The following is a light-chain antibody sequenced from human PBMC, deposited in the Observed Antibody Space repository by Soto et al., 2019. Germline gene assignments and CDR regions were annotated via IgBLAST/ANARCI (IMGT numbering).Light chain of an antibody. CDR2: EVN. CDR3: TSYAGGNNV. CDR1: SSDVGGYNY. J-gene: IGLJ1*01. V-gene: IGLV2-8*01. Sequence: QSVLTQPPSASGSPGQSVTISCTGTSSDVGGYNYVSWYQQPPGKVPKLMVYEVNKRPSGVPDRFSGSKSGNTASLTVSGLQAEDEADYYCTSYAGGNNVFGTGTKVTVL.